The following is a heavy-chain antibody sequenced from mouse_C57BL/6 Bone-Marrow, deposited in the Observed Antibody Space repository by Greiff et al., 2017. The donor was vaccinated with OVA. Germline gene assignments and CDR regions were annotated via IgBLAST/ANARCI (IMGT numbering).Heavy chain of an antibody. CDR3: ARNWGDY. Sequence: DVQLVESEGGLVQPGSSMKLSCTASGFTFSDYYMAWVRQVPEKGLEWVANINYDGSSTYYLDSLKSRFIISRDNAKNILYLQMSSLKSEDTATYYCARNWGDYWGQGTTLTVSS. J-gene: IGHJ2*01. V-gene: IGHV5-16*01. CDR1: GFTFSDYY. D-gene: IGHD4-1*01. CDR2: INYDGSST.